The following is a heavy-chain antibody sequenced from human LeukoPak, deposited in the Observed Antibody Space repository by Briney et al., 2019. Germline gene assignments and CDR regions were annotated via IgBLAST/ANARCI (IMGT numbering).Heavy chain of an antibody. CDR3: ARDSAPIAAILNDAFDI. CDR2: ISTYNGHT. J-gene: IGHJ3*02. CDR1: GYTFTSYG. Sequence: ASVKVSCKASGYTFTSYGISWVRQAPGQGLEWMGWISTYNGHTNYARKFQGRVTITRDTSASTAYMELRSLRSDDTAMYYCARDSAPIAAILNDAFDIWGQGTMVTVSS. D-gene: IGHD6-13*01. V-gene: IGHV1-18*01.